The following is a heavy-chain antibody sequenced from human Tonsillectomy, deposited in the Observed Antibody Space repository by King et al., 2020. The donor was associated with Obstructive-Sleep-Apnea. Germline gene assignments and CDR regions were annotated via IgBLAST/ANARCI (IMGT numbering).Heavy chain of an antibody. D-gene: IGHD3-16*01. Sequence: EQLVQSGGGLVQPGGSLRLSCAASGITFSSYSMNWVRQAPGKGLEWVSYISSSTITIYYADSGKGRFTISRDNAKNSLYLQMNSLRAEDTAVYYCATGGPDAFDFWGRGTMVTVSS. V-gene: IGHV3-48*04. CDR3: ATGGPDAFDF. CDR2: ISSSTITI. J-gene: IGHJ3*01. CDR1: GITFSSYS.